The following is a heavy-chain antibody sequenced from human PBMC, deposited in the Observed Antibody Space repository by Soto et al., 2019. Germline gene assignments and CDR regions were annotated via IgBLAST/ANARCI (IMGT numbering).Heavy chain of an antibody. D-gene: IGHD2-21*02. CDR2: IHYSGSI. Sequence: SETLSLTCTVSGGSISTDHYHWTWIRQAPGKGLEWIGYIHYSGSIQFNPSLQSRVSMSVDTSKNLFSLRLSSVTAADTAVYFCAREDDGGDRDYYVLDVWGQGTTVTVSS. CDR1: GGSISTDHYH. CDR3: AREDDGGDRDYYVLDV. J-gene: IGHJ6*02. V-gene: IGHV4-30-4*01.